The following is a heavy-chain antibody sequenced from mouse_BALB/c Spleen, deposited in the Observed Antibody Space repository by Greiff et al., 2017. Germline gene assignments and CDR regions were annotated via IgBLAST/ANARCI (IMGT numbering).Heavy chain of an antibody. CDR3: ARSGYYGSSYYAMDY. Sequence: EVKLMESGGGLVQPGGSRKLSCAASGFTFSSFGMHWVRQAPEKGLEWVAYISSGSSTIYYADTVKGRFTISRDNPKNTLFLQMTSLRSEDTAMYYCARSGYYGSSYYAMDYWGQGTSVTVSS. J-gene: IGHJ4*01. CDR2: ISSGSSTI. CDR1: GFTFSSFG. D-gene: IGHD1-1*01. V-gene: IGHV5-17*02.